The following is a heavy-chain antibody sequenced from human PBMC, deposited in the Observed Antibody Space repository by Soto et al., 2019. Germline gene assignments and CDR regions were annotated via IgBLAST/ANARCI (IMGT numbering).Heavy chain of an antibody. CDR3: ARSIVAVTALDY. Sequence: ASVKVSCKASGDTFTSYAMHWVRQAPGQRLEWMGWINAGNGNTKYSQKFQGRVTITRDTSASTAYMELSSLRSEDTAVYYCARSIVAVTALDYWGQGTLVTVS. CDR1: GDTFTSYA. V-gene: IGHV1-3*01. D-gene: IGHD2-21*02. J-gene: IGHJ4*02. CDR2: INAGNGNT.